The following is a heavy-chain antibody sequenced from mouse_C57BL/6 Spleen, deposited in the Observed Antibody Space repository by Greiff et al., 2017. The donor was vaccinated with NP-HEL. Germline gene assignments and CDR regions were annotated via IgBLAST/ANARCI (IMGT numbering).Heavy chain of an antibody. CDR1: GFTFSDYY. J-gene: IGHJ3*01. CDR3: ARQGDYYGSSSAWFAY. D-gene: IGHD1-1*01. Sequence: EVQVVESGGGLVQPGGSLKLSCAASGFTFSDYYMYWVRQTPEKRLEWVAYISNGGGSTYYPDTVKGRFTISRDNAKNTLYLQMSRLKSEDTAMYYCARQGDYYGSSSAWFAYWGQGTLVTVSA. CDR2: ISNGGGST. V-gene: IGHV5-12*01.